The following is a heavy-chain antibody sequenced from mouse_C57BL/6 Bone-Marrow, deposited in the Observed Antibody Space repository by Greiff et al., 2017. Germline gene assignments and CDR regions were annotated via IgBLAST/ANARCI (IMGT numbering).Heavy chain of an antibody. V-gene: IGHV1-64*01. CDR3: ATGGYYYGSSYDYAMDY. J-gene: IGHJ4*01. Sequence: QVQLQQPGAELVKPGASVKLSCKASGYTFTSYWMHWVKQRPGQGLEWIGMIHPNSGSTNYNEKFKSKATLTVDKSSSTAYMQLSSLTSEDSAVYYCATGGYYYGSSYDYAMDYWGQGTSVTVSS. CDR1: GYTFTSYW. D-gene: IGHD1-1*01. CDR2: IHPNSGST.